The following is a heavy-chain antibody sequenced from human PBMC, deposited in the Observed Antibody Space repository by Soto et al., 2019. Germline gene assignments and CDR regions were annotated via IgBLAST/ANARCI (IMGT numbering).Heavy chain of an antibody. D-gene: IGHD2-15*01. J-gene: IGHJ4*02. Sequence: QLQLQESGPGLVKPSETLSLTCTVSGGSISSSSYYWGWIRQPPGKGLEWIGSIYYSGSTYYNPSLKSRVTIAVDTFKNQFSLTLSSVTAAYTAVYYWARHTPAISISDHWGQGTLVTVSS. CDR2: IYYSGST. V-gene: IGHV4-39*01. CDR3: ARHTPAISISDH. CDR1: GGSISSSSYY.